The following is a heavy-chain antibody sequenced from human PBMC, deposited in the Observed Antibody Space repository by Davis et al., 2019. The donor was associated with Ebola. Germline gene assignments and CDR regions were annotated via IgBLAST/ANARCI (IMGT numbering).Heavy chain of an antibody. V-gene: IGHV5-51*01. CDR3: ASLRRTITGMDDAFDI. CDR2: IYTGDSDT. Sequence: GGSLRLSCKDSGNSFTSHWIGWVRQTPGKGLEWVGIIYTGDSDTRYSPSFRGQVAISADKSIKTAFLQWDSLKASDTAMYYCASLRRTITGMDDAFDIWGQGTMVTVSS. J-gene: IGHJ3*02. CDR1: GNSFTSHW. D-gene: IGHD2-8*02.